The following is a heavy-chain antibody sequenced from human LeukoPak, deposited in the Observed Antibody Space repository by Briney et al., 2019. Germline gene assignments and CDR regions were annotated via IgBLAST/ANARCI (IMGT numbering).Heavy chain of an antibody. CDR3: ARTGSSRWHGDHYYFDY. J-gene: IGHJ4*02. CDR2: INGDNGNT. V-gene: IGHV1-3*01. CDR1: GYTITSYA. D-gene: IGHD6-13*01. Sequence: ASVKVSCKASGYTITSYAIHWVRQATGQRLEWMGWINGDNGNTKYSQKFQGRVTITGDASASTAYMELSSLRSEDTAVFYCARTGSSRWHGDHYYFDYWGQGTLVTVSS.